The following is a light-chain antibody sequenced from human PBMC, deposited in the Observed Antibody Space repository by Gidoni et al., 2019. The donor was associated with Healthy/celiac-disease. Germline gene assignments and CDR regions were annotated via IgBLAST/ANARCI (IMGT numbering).Light chain of an antibody. CDR1: SSNIGSNT. J-gene: IGLJ1*01. CDR2: SNN. Sequence: PGQRVTISCSGSSSNIGSNTVNWYQQLPGTAPKLLIYSNNQRPSGVPDRFSGSKSGTSASLAISGLQSEDEADYYCAAWDDSLNGYYVFGTGTKITVL. V-gene: IGLV1-44*01. CDR3: AAWDDSLNGYYV.